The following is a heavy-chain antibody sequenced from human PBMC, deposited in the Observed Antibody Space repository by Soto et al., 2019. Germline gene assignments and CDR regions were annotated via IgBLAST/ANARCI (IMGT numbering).Heavy chain of an antibody. J-gene: IGHJ6*02. CDR1: GGSISSYY. D-gene: IGHD1-7*01. CDR3: ARDFNRNYDRVYGMDV. Sequence: SETLSLTCTVSGGSISSYYWSWIRQPAGKGLEWIGRIYTSGSTNYNPSLKSRVTMSVDTSKNQFSLKLSSVTAADTAVYYCARDFNRNYDRVYGMDVWGQGTTGTVSS. CDR2: IYTSGST. V-gene: IGHV4-4*07.